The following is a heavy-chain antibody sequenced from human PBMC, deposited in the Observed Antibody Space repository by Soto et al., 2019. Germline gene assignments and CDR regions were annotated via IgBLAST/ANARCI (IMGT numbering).Heavy chain of an antibody. J-gene: IGHJ4*02. V-gene: IGHV3-23*01. Sequence: EVQLWESGGDLVKPGGSLRLSCAASGFPFSSYAMSWVRQAPGKGLEWVSSISGSTLATYYADSVKGRFTVSRDNSKNTLNLQMDSLRAEDTAVYFCAKPGGGTGWYSVWGQGTLVTVSS. CDR3: AKPGGGTGWYSV. CDR2: ISGSTLAT. D-gene: IGHD6-19*01. CDR1: GFPFSSYA.